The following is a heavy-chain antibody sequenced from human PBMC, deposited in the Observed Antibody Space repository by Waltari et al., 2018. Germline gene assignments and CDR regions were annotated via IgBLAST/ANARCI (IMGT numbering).Heavy chain of an antibody. J-gene: IGHJ6*03. V-gene: IGHV3-7*01. CDR1: GFTCGGYW. D-gene: IGHD4-17*01. CDR2: IKQDGSEN. Sequence: EVQMVESGGGLVQPGGSVGLSCAAAGFTCGGYWCTWVRQATGKGLEWVANIKQDGSENYYVDSVKGRFTISRDDAKNSLYLQMNSLRNEDTAVYFCARVFVYGANSGKRPMDVWGKGTTVTVSS. CDR3: ARVFVYGANSGKRPMDV.